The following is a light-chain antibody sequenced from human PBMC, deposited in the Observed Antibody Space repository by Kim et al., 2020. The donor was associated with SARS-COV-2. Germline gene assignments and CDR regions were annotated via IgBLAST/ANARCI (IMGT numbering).Light chain of an antibody. J-gene: IGLJ1*01. Sequence: QSGTTSLTRNRGGGCGYNHVAWYHQHPRQAPKPMIYDVSNRPSGVSNCFSGSKSGNTASLTISGLQAEGEADYFCSSYTSRSAYVFGSGTKVTVL. CDR2: DVS. CDR1: RGGGCGYNH. V-gene: IGLV2-14*03. CDR3: SSYTSRSAYV.